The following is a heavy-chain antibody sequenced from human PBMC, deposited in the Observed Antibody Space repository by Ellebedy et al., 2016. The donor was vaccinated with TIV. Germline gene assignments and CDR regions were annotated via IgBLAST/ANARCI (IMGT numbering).Heavy chain of an antibody. CDR2: ISAYDGDT. CDR1: GYSFPNYG. D-gene: IGHD3-10*01. Sequence: AASVKVSCKASGYSFPNYGISWVRQAPGQGLEWMGWISAYDGDTKYAQKVQGRVALTTDPSTTTAYMELRSLTSDDTAVYYCAIDTQFGEIRGLTIMSMTGMDVWGQGTTVTVSS. V-gene: IGHV1-18*01. CDR3: AIDTQFGEIRGLTIMSMTGMDV. J-gene: IGHJ6*02.